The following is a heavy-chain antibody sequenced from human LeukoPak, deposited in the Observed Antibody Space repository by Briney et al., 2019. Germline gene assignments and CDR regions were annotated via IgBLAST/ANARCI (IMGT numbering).Heavy chain of an antibody. Sequence: SETLSLTCTVSGGSISSSSYYWGWIRQPPGKGLEWIGSIYYSGSTYYSPSLKSRVTISVDTSKNQFSLKLSSVTAADTAVYYCARDTIYYDSSGYYSIDYWGQGTLVTVSS. V-gene: IGHV4-39*07. CDR1: GGSISSSSYY. J-gene: IGHJ4*02. CDR3: ARDTIYYDSSGYYSIDY. D-gene: IGHD3-22*01. CDR2: IYYSGST.